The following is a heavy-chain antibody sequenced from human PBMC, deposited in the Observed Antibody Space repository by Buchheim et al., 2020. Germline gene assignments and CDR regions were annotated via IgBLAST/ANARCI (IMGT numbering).Heavy chain of an antibody. CDR1: LGTFSSYA. Sequence: QSEADTTEPQSHLKLSCQASLGTFSSYAISWVRQAPGQGLEWMGGIIPIFVTANYAQKFQGRVTITAAESTSPHYMVLSRMRPEERSVYYSETASVRGPRNWG. J-gene: IGHJ1*01. CDR2: IIPIFVTA. CDR3: ETASVRGPRN. V-gene: IGHV1-69*01.